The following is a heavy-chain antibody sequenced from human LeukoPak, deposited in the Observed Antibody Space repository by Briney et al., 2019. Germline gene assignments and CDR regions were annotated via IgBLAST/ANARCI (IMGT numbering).Heavy chain of an antibody. J-gene: IGHJ4*02. Sequence: QPGRSLRLSCAASGFTFSSYAMHWVRQAPGKGLEWVAVISYDGSNKYYADSVKGRFTISRDNSKNTLYLQMNSLRAEDTAVYYRARDDGYDYWGQGTLVTVSS. CDR2: ISYDGSNK. CDR1: GFTFSSYA. V-gene: IGHV3-30*01. D-gene: IGHD5-24*01. CDR3: ARDDGYDY.